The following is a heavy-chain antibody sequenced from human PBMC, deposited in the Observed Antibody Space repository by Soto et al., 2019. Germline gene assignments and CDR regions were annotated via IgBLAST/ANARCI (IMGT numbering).Heavy chain of an antibody. CDR2: IDPSDSYT. D-gene: IGHD3-10*01. CDR1: GYSFTSYW. Sequence: GESLKISCKGSGYSFTSYWISWVRQMPGKGLEWMGRIDPSDSYTHYSPSFQGHVTISADKSISTAYLQWSSLKASDTAMYYCASRYYYGSCRYYPPYYYYGMDVWGQGTTVTVSS. J-gene: IGHJ6*02. CDR3: ASRYYYGSCRYYPPYYYYGMDV. V-gene: IGHV5-10-1*01.